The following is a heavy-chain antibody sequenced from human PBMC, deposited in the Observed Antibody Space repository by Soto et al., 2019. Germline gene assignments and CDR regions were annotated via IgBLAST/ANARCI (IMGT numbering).Heavy chain of an antibody. J-gene: IGHJ6*03. CDR3: ARAGLYDFDYYYMDV. Sequence: GASVKVSCKASGYTFTSYYMHWVRQAPGQGLEWMGIINPSGGSTSYAQKFQGRVTMTRDTSTSTVYMELSSLRSEDTAVYYCARAGLYDFDYYYMDVWGKGTTVTVSS. CDR1: GYTFTSYY. V-gene: IGHV1-46*03. D-gene: IGHD3-3*01. CDR2: INPSGGST.